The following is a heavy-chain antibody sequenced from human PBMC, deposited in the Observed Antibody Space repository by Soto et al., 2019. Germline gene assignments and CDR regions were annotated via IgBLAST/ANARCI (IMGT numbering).Heavy chain of an antibody. D-gene: IGHD6-19*01. CDR3: AGGGLVRGYYYVMDV. J-gene: IGHJ6*02. V-gene: IGHV6-1*01. Sequence: QVQLQQSGPGLVKPSQTLSLTCAISGDSVSSNSAAWSWIRQSPSRGLEWLGGTYYRSKWYNDYEVSVKSRITINPDTSKNQFSLQLNSVTPEDSAVYYCAGGGLVRGYYYVMDVWGQGTTVTVSS. CDR2: TYYRSKWYN. CDR1: GDSVSSNSAA.